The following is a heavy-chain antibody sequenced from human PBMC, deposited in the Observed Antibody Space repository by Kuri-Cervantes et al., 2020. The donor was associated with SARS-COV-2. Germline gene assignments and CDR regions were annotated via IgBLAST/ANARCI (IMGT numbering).Heavy chain of an antibody. J-gene: IGHJ4*02. CDR3: ARNSIITTGGFDY. CDR1: GGSFSGYY. V-gene: IGHV4-34*01. CDR2: INHSGST. Sequence: SETLSLTCAVYGGSFSGYYWSWIRQPPGKGLEWIGEINHSGSTNYNPSLKSRVTISVDTSKNQFSLKVTSVTAADTAVYYCARNSIITTGGFDYWGQGTLVTVSS. D-gene: IGHD1-1*01.